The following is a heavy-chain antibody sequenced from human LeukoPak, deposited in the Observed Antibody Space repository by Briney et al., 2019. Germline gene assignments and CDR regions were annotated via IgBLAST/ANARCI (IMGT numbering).Heavy chain of an antibody. D-gene: IGHD3-22*01. CDR3: ARVPYYDSSGYNY. Sequence: GGSLRLSCAASGFTFSNNDMSWVRQAPGKGLEWVSYISSSGSTIYYADSVKGRFTISRDNAKNSLYLQMNSLRAEDTAVYYCARVPYYDSSGYNYWGQGTLVTVSS. J-gene: IGHJ4*02. V-gene: IGHV3-11*04. CDR2: ISSSGSTI. CDR1: GFTFSNND.